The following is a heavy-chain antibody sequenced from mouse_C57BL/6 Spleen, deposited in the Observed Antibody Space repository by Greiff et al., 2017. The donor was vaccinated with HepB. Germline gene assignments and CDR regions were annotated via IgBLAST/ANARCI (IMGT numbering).Heavy chain of an antibody. J-gene: IGHJ2*01. D-gene: IGHD1-1*01. CDR2: FHPYNDDT. V-gene: IGHV1-47*01. CDR3: ARGNYYGSSYEDYFDY. CDR1: GYTFTTYP. Sequence: QVQLKQSGAELVKPGASVKMSCKASGYTFTTYPIEWMKQNHGKSLEWIGNFHPYNDDTKYNEKFKGKATLTVEKSSSTVYLELSRLTSDDSAVYYCARGNYYGSSYEDYFDYWGQGTTLTVSS.